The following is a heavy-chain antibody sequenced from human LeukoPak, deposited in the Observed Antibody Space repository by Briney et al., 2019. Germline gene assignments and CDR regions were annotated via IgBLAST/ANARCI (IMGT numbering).Heavy chain of an antibody. J-gene: IGHJ4*02. CDR3: ARGKTPAVTTPFDY. V-gene: IGHV3-74*01. D-gene: IGHD4-17*01. CDR2: INGDGSST. CDR1: GFTFSSYW. Sequence: SGGSLRLSCAASGFTFSSYWMHWVRQAPGKGLVWVSRINGDGSSTSYADSVKGRFTISRDNAKNTLYLQMNSLRAEDTAVYYCARGKTPAVTTPFDYWGQGTLVTVSS.